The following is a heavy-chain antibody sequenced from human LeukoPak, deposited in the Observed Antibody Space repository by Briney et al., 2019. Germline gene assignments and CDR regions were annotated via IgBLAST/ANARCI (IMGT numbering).Heavy chain of an antibody. CDR2: IWYDGSNK. D-gene: IGHD6-19*01. J-gene: IGHJ4*02. CDR1: GFTFSSYV. CDR3: ARDFSSGLTPGCDY. Sequence: GGSLRLSCAASGFTFSSYVMHWVRQAPGKGLEWVAVIWYDGSNKYYADSVKGRFTISRDNSKNTLYLQMNSLRAEDTALYYCARDFSSGLTPGCDYWGQGTLVTVSS. V-gene: IGHV3-33*01.